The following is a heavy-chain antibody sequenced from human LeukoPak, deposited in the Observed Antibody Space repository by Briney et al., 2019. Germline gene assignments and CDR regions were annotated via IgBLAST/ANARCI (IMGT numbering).Heavy chain of an antibody. Sequence: SETLSLTCTVSGGSISSYYWSWIRQPPGKGLEWIGYIYYSGSTNYNPSLKSRVTTSVDTSKNQFSLKLSSVTAADTAVYYCAREDGDSSGYYYFDYWGQGTLVTVSS. CDR1: GGSISSYY. J-gene: IGHJ4*02. D-gene: IGHD3-22*01. V-gene: IGHV4-59*01. CDR3: AREDGDSSGYYYFDY. CDR2: IYYSGST.